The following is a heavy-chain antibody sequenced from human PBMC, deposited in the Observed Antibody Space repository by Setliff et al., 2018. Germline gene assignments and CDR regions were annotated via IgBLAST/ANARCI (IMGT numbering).Heavy chain of an antibody. CDR1: GFTFSSYW. V-gene: IGHV3-74*01. J-gene: IGHJ4*02. CDR2: ITRDGSET. Sequence: GVSLRLSCAASGFTFSSYWMHWVRQAPGKGLVWVSRITRDGSETSYADSVKGRFTVSRDNAKNTLYLQMNSLRADDTAVYYCARETAVAGQYYFDYCGQGTLVTVSS. D-gene: IGHD6-19*01. CDR3: ARETAVAGQYYFDY.